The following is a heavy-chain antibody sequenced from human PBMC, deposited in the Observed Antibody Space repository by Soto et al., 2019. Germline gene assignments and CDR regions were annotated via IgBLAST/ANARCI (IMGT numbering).Heavy chain of an antibody. CDR3: VRDLRYYYDSSGYYYYYYYGMDV. CDR1: GFTFSSYE. Sequence: EVQLVESGGGLVQPGGSLRLSCAASGFTFSSYEMNWVRQAPGKGLEWVSYISSSGSTIYYADSVKGRFTISRDNAKNSLYLQMNSLRAEDTAVYYCVRDLRYYYDSSGYYYYYYYGMDVWGQGTTVTVSS. J-gene: IGHJ6*02. CDR2: ISSSGSTI. D-gene: IGHD3-22*01. V-gene: IGHV3-48*03.